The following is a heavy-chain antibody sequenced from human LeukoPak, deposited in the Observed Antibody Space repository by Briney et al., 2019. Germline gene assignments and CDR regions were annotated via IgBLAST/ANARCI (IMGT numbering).Heavy chain of an antibody. CDR1: GYTFTGYY. J-gene: IGHJ4*02. V-gene: IGHV1-2*02. D-gene: IGHD6-6*01. CDR3: ARDSGYRSSPFYFDY. Sequence: ASVKVSCKASGYTFTGYYMHWVRQAPGQGLEWMGWINPNSGGTKYAQKFQGRVTMTRDTSITTAYMELRSLRSDDTAVYSCARDSGYRSSPFYFDYWGQGTLVTVSS. CDR2: INPNSGGT.